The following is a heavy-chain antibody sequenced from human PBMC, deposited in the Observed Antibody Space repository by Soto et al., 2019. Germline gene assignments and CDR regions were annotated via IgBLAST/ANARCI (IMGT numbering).Heavy chain of an antibody. V-gene: IGHV4-4*02. CDR1: GGSISSSNW. CDR2: IYHSGST. CDR3: AREYCSSTSCLFDY. J-gene: IGHJ4*02. D-gene: IGHD2-2*01. Sequence: PSETLSLTCAVSGGSISSSNWWSWVRQPPGKGLEWIGEIYHSGSTNYNPSLKSRVTISVDKSKNQFSLKLSSVTAADTAVYYCAREYCSSTSCLFDYWGQGTLVTVSS.